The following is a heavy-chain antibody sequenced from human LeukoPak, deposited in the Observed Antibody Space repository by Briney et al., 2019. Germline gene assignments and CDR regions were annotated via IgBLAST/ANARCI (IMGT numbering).Heavy chain of an antibody. J-gene: IGHJ5*02. Sequence: SETLSLTCTVSGGSISSGDYYWSWIRQPPGKGLEWIGYIYYSGSTYYNPSLKSRVTISVGTSKNQFSLKLSSVTAADTAVYYCASRYCSSTSCLPFDPWGQGTLVTVSS. CDR2: IYYSGST. V-gene: IGHV4-30-4*01. CDR1: GGSISSGDYY. CDR3: ASRYCSSTSCLPFDP. D-gene: IGHD2-2*01.